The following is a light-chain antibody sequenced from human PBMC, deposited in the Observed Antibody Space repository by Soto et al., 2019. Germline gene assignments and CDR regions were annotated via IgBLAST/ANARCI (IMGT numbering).Light chain of an antibody. CDR2: LGS. J-gene: IGKJ5*01. CDR3: MQALQTPIT. V-gene: IGKV2-28*01. CDR1: QGLLHSNGYNY. Sequence: IVMPKSPLSLPVTPGEPASISCRSSQGLLHSNGYNYLDWYLQKPGQSPQLLIYLGSNRASGVPDRFSGSGSGTDFTLKISRVEAEDVGVYYCMQALQTPITFGQGTRLEIK.